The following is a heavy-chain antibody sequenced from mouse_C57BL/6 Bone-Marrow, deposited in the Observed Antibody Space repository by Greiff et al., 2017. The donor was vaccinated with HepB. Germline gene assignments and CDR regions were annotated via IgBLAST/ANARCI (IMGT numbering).Heavy chain of an antibody. Sequence: QVQLKQSGPELVKPGASVKISCKASGYAFSSSWMNWVKQRPGKGLEWIGRIYPGDGDTNYNGKFKGKATLTADKSSSTAYMQLSSLTSEDSAVYFCARDSNYPWFAYWGQGTLVTVSA. J-gene: IGHJ3*01. V-gene: IGHV1-82*01. CDR3: ARDSNYPWFAY. D-gene: IGHD2-5*01. CDR2: IYPGDGDT. CDR1: GYAFSSSW.